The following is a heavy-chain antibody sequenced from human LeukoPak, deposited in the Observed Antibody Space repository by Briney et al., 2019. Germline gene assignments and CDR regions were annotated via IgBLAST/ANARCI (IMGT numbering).Heavy chain of an antibody. Sequence: SETLSLTCAVYGGSFSGYYWSWIRQPPGKGLEWIGEINHSGSTNYNPSLKSRVTISVDTSMNQFSLKLSSVTAADTAVYYCARIPSDSSSWPFDYWGQGTLVTVSS. J-gene: IGHJ4*02. CDR1: GGSFSGYY. V-gene: IGHV4-34*01. D-gene: IGHD6-13*01. CDR2: INHSGST. CDR3: ARIPSDSSSWPFDY.